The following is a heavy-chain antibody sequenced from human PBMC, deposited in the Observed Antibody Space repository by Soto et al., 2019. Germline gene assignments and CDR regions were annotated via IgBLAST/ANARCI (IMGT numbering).Heavy chain of an antibody. J-gene: IGHJ6*02. CDR1: GYTFTSYY. CDR2: INPSGGST. CDR3: AREKRVRASESFLNYGMDV. V-gene: IGHV1-46*01. D-gene: IGHD3-3*01. Sequence: VQVSCKASGYTFTSYYMHWVRQAPGQGLEWMGIINPSGGSTSYAQKFQGRVTMTRDTSTSTVYMELSSLRSEDTAVHYCAREKRVRASESFLNYGMDVWGQGTTDTVSS.